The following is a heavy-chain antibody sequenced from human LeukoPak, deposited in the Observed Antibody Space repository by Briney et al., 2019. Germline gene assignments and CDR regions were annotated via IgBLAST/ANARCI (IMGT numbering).Heavy chain of an antibody. CDR2: IFTGGST. D-gene: IGHD6-13*01. V-gene: IGHV3-53*01. CDR1: GFTVSTNY. J-gene: IGHJ4*02. Sequence: GGSQRLSCAASGFTVSTNYMTWVRQAPGKGLEWVSVIFTGGSTYYTDSVKGRFTISRDNSKNTLYLQMNSLRVEDTAVYYCARGHAGSSSWVDYWGQGTQVTVSS. CDR3: ARGHAGSSSWVDY.